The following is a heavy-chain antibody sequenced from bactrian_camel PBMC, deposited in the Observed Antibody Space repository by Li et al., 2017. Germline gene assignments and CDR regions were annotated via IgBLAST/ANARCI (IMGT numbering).Heavy chain of an antibody. CDR1: GYTSSDYGWYC. CDR2: IYTGGGNT. V-gene: IGHV3S40*01. D-gene: IGHD7*01. J-gene: IGHJ4*01. Sequence: VQLVESGGGSVQAGGSLRLSCAASGYTSSDYGWYCKGWFRQAPGKEREWVASIYTGGGNTVYADSVKGRFTISQDKGKNTVYLQMNSLKPDDSGTYYCAYESGTTPDLCRRRGPGGYFGQGTQVTVS.